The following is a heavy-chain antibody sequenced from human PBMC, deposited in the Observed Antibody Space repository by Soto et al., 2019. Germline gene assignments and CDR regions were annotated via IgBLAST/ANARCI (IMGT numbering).Heavy chain of an antibody. D-gene: IGHD2-15*01. CDR1: GYSFLDYD. Sequence: QVQLVQSGAEVKKPGASVKVSCKASGYSFLDYDINWVRQATGQGLEWMGWMTPNSGNTGYAEKFQGRVTLTSDTSIGRAYMEISSLKSEATAGYYCARSPYCSCLFDPWGHGTLVTVSS. J-gene: IGHJ5*02. CDR3: ARSPYCSCLFDP. V-gene: IGHV1-8*01. CDR2: MTPNSGNT.